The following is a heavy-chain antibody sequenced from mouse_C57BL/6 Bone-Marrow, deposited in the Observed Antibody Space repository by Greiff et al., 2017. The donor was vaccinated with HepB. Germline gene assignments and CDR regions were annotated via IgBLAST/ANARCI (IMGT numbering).Heavy chain of an antibody. D-gene: IGHD2-1*01. CDR2: IDPSDSDT. CDR3: AREVGFYGNYELDF. V-gene: IGHV1-69*01. J-gene: IGHJ2*01. Sequence: QVQLQQPGAELVMPGASVKLSCKASGYTFTSYWMHWVKQRPGQGLEWIGGIDPSDSDTNYNQKFKGKSTLTVDTSSSTAYLQLSSLTSEDSAVYYCAREVGFYGNYELDFGGQGTTITVTS. CDR1: GYTFTSYW.